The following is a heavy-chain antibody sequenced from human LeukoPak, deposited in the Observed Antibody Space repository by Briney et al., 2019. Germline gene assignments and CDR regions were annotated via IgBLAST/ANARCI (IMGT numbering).Heavy chain of an antibody. D-gene: IGHD2-2*01. V-gene: IGHV4-59*01. J-gene: IGHJ6*03. CDR1: GGSISSYY. CDR2: IYYSGST. Sequence: SETLSLTCTVSGGSISSYYWSWIRQPPGKGLEWIGYIYYSGSTNYNPSLKSRVTISVDTSKNQFSLKLSSVTAADTAVYYCARIQLYCSSTSCYRGGYYYYVDVWGKGTTVTVSS. CDR3: ARIQLYCSSTSCYRGGYYYYVDV.